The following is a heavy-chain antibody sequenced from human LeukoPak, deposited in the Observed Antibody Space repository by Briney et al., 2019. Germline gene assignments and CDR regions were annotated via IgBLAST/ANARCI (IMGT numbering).Heavy chain of an antibody. J-gene: IGHJ3*02. Sequence: PGRSLRLSCAASGFTFSSYAMHWVRQAPGKGLEWVAVISYDGSNKYYADSVKGRFTISRDNSKNTVYLQMNSLRGEDTAVYYCARSRGSPNSGEDAFDIWGQGTVVTVSS. CDR1: GFTFSSYA. CDR2: ISYDGSNK. D-gene: IGHD2-15*01. V-gene: IGHV3-30-3*01. CDR3: ARSRGSPNSGEDAFDI.